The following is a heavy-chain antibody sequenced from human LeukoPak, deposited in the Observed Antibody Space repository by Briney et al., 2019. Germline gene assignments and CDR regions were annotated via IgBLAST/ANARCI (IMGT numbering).Heavy chain of an antibody. D-gene: IGHD3-22*01. CDR3: ARGLTYYYDSSGPKDPYFDY. Sequence: GRSPRLSCAASGFTFSSYAMHWVRQAPGKGLEWVAVISCDGSNKYYANSVKGRFTISRDNSKNTLYLQMNSLRAEDTAVYYCARGLTYYYDSSGPKDPYFDYWGQGTLVTVSS. CDR1: GFTFSSYA. CDR2: ISCDGSNK. V-gene: IGHV3-30-3*01. J-gene: IGHJ4*02.